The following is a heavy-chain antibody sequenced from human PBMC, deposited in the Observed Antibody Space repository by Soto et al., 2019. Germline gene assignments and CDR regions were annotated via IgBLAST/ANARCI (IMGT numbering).Heavy chain of an antibody. CDR3: ARAGYYDSSGYYYDY. CDR1: GGSFSGYY. Sequence: SETLSLTCAVYGGSFSGYYWSWIRQPPGKGLEWIGEINHSGSANYNPSLKSRVTISVDTSKNQFSLKLSSVTAADTAVYYCARAGYYDSSGYYYDYWGQGTLVTVSS. V-gene: IGHV4-34*01. D-gene: IGHD3-22*01. J-gene: IGHJ4*02. CDR2: INHSGSA.